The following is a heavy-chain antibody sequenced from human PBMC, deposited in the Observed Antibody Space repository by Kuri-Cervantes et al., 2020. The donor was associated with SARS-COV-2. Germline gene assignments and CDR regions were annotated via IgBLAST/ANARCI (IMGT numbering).Heavy chain of an antibody. CDR1: GFTFDDYA. J-gene: IGHJ3*02. CDR2: ISWNSGSI. V-gene: IGHV3-9*01. Sequence: GGSLRLSCAASGFTFDDYAMHWVRQAPGKGLEWVSGISWNSGSIGYADSVKGRFTISRDNAKNSLYLQMNSLRAEDTALYYCAILAGGARLWGGDAFVIWGQGTMVTVSS. D-gene: IGHD2-21*01. CDR3: AILAGGARLWGGDAFVI.